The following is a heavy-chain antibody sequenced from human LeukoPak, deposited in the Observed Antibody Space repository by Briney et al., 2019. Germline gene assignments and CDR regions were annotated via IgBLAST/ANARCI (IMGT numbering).Heavy chain of an antibody. CDR1: GYTFTGYY. CDR3: AQTMVRGVIITGWFDP. V-gene: IGHV1-2*02. Sequence: ASVNVSCKASGYTFTGYYMHWVRQAPGQGLEWMGWINPNSGGTNYAQKFQGRVTMTRDTSISTAYMELSRLRSDDTAVYYCAQTMVRGVIITGWFDPWGQGTLVTVSS. CDR2: INPNSGGT. J-gene: IGHJ5*02. D-gene: IGHD3-10*01.